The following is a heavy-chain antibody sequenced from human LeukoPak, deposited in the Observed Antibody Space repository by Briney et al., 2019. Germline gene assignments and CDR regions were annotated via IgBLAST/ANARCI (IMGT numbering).Heavy chain of an antibody. D-gene: IGHD2-8*02. CDR1: GGSISSGSYY. J-gene: IGHJ3*02. CDR3: ASRYWAWDAFDI. Sequence: PSETLSLTCTVSGGSISSGSYYWSWIRQPAGKGLEWIGRIYTSGSTNYNPSLKSRVTISVDTSKNQFSLKLSSVTAADTAVYYCASRYWAWDAFDIWGQGTMVTVSS. CDR2: IYTSGST. V-gene: IGHV4-61*02.